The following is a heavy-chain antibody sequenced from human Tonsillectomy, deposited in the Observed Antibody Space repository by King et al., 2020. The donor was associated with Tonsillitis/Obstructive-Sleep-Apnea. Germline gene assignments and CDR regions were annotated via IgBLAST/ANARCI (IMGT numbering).Heavy chain of an antibody. Sequence: VQLVESGGGVVQPGRSLRLSCAASGFTFRNYAMHWVRQAPGKGLEWVAVITYDGTYKYYADSVEGRFTISRDNSKNTLYLQMNSLRAEDTAVYYCANLMDTSMANPISYYYMDVWGEGTPVSVSS. CDR3: ANLMDTSMANPISYYYMDV. J-gene: IGHJ6*03. V-gene: IGHV3-30*18. D-gene: IGHD5-18*01. CDR1: GFTFRNYA. CDR2: ITYDGTYK.